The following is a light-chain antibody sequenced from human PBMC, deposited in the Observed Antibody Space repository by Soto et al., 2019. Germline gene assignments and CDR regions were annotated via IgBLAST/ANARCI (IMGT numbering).Light chain of an antibody. V-gene: IGLV2-14*01. J-gene: IGLJ1*01. CDR1: SSDVGAYDF. CDR2: DVT. CDR3: SSYTTRSTLV. Sequence: QSALTQPASVSGSPGQSITISCTGTSSDVGAYDFVSRYQHSPGKAPKLVTFDVTHRPPGISDRFSGSKSANTASLTISGLQAADEAFYHCSSYTTRSTLVFGGGTKVTVL.